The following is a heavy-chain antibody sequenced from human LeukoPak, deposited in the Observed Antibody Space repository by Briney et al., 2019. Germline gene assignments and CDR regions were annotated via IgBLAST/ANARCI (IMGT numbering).Heavy chain of an antibody. D-gene: IGHD3-10*02. Sequence: SETLSLTCTVSGGSISSYYWSWIRQPPGKGLEWIGYIYYSGSTNYNPSLKSRVTISVDTSKNQFSLKLSSVTAADTAVYYCARVVRGVIMRVPRSGSGTNRPYYLDYWGQGTLVTVSS. V-gene: IGHV4-59*01. CDR3: ARVVRGVIMRVPRSGSGTNRPYYLDY. J-gene: IGHJ4*02. CDR1: GGSISSYY. CDR2: IYYSGST.